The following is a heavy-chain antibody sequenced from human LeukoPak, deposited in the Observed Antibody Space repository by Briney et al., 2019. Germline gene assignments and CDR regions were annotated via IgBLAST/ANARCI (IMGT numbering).Heavy chain of an antibody. CDR3: ARGAYDSSGPGAFDI. D-gene: IGHD3-22*01. CDR2: IYHSGST. V-gene: IGHV4-4*02. J-gene: IGHJ3*02. Sequence: SETLSLTCAVSGGSISSSNWWSWVRPPPGKGLEWIGEIYHSGSTNYNPSLKSRVTISVDTSKNQFALRVNSVTAADTAVYYCARGAYDSSGPGAFDIWGQGTMVTVSS. CDR1: GGSISSSNW.